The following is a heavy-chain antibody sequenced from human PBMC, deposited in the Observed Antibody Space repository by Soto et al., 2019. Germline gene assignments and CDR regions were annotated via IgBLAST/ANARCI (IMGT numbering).Heavy chain of an antibody. CDR3: ASRPSGSGFDP. CDR2: IYHSGST. CDR1: GGSISSGGYS. J-gene: IGHJ5*02. V-gene: IGHV4-30-2*01. D-gene: IGHD1-26*01. Sequence: QLQLQESGSGLVKPSQTLSLTCAVSGGSISSGGYSWIWIRQPPGKGLEWIGYIYHSGSTYYSPSLKSPVTMSVDRSKTQFSLKLSSVTAADTAVYYCASRPSGSGFDPWGQGTLVTVSS.